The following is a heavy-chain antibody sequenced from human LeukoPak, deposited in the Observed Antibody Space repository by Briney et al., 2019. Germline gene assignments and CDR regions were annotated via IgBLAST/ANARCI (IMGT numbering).Heavy chain of an antibody. CDR3: ARDSLSAFDI. CDR2: ISYDGSNK. J-gene: IGHJ3*02. Sequence: GRSLRHSCAASGFTFSSYALHWVRQAPGKGLEWVAVISYDGSNKNYADSVKGRFTISRDNSKNTLYLQMNSLRAEDTAGYYCARDSLSAFDIWGRGTMGTVSS. V-gene: IGHV3-30-3*01. CDR1: GFTFSSYA.